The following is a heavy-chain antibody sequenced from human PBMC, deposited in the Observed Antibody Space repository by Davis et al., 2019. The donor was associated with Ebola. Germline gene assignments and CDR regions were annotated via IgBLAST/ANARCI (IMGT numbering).Heavy chain of an antibody. CDR3: ARGEVGSSSHLLDY. V-gene: IGHV4-34*01. Sequence: PSETLSLTCAVYTGSFSESFSGYYWSWIRQTPGKGLEWIGETLHSGTTNYNPSLKGRVTISVHTSKNQFSLTLTSATAADTSVYYCARGEVGSSSHLLDYWGQGTRVTVSS. CDR1: TGSFSESFSGYY. D-gene: IGHD6-6*01. J-gene: IGHJ4*02. CDR2: TLHSGTT.